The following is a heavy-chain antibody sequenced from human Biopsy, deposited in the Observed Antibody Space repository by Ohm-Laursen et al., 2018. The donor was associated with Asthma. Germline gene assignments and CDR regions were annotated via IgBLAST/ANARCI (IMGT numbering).Heavy chain of an antibody. CDR1: GFAVSRDH. J-gene: IGHJ4*02. V-gene: IGHV3-53*01. D-gene: IGHD3-22*01. Sequence: SLRLSCAAPGFAVSRDHMFWVRQAPGKGLEWVSVIYSGGTSHTADSVRGRFTISRDYSKNPLYLQMHSLRAEDTAVYYFARGDSSNWSHYYFDYWGQGTLVTVSS. CDR2: IYSGGTS. CDR3: ARGDSSNWSHYYFDY.